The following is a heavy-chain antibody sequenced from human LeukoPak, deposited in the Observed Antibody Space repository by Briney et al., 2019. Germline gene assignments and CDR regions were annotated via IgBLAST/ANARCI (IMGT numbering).Heavy chain of an antibody. D-gene: IGHD2-2*01. CDR1: GDSVSSHSSA. CDR2: TYYRSKWYH. CDR3: ARDPAYNYGMDV. J-gene: IGHJ6*02. Sequence: SQTLSLTCAISGDSVSSHSSAWNWIRQSPSRGLEWLGRTYYRSKWYHDYAVSVRSRISINPDTSKNQFSLQLSSVTREDTAVYYCARDPAYNYGMDVWGQGTTVTVSS. V-gene: IGHV6-1*01.